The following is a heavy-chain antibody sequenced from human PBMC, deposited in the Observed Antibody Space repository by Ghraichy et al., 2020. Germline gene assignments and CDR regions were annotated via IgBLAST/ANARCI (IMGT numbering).Heavy chain of an antibody. CDR2: IKQDGSEK. D-gene: IGHD3-22*01. J-gene: IGHJ4*02. CDR3: ARELDYYDSSGVDY. Sequence: GGSLRLSCAASGFTFSSYWMSWVRQAPGKGLEGVANIKQDGSEKYYVDSVKGRFTISSDNAKNSLYLHMNSLRAEDTAVYYCARELDYYDSSGVDYWGQGTLVTVSS. CDR1: GFTFSSYW. V-gene: IGHV3-7*01.